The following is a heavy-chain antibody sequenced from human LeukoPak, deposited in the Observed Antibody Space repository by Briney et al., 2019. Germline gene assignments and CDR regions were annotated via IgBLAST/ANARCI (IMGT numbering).Heavy chain of an antibody. D-gene: IGHD6-13*01. Sequence: SETLSLTCTVSGGSISSGGYYWSWIRQHPGKGLEWTGYIYYSGSTYYNPSLKSRVTISVDTSKNQFSLKLSSVTAADTAVYYCARAESGFSSWPYYFDYWGQGTLVTVSS. V-gene: IGHV4-31*03. CDR2: IYYSGST. J-gene: IGHJ4*02. CDR3: ARAESGFSSWPYYFDY. CDR1: GGSISSGGYY.